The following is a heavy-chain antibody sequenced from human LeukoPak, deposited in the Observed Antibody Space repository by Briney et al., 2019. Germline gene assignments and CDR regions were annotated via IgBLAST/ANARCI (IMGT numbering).Heavy chain of an antibody. D-gene: IGHD4-23*01. Sequence: PGGSLRLSSAASGFTFDDYGMSWVRQAPGKGLEWVSGINWDGGSTGYADSVKGRFTISRDNAKNSLYLQMNSLRAEDTALYYCARRLDYGGNSGPFDYWGQGTLVTVSS. CDR1: GFTFDDYG. CDR3: ARRLDYGGNSGPFDY. V-gene: IGHV3-20*03. CDR2: INWDGGST. J-gene: IGHJ4*02.